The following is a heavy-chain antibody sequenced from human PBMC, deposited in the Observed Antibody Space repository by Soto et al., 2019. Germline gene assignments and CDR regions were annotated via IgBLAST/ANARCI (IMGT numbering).Heavy chain of an antibody. Sequence: ASETLSLTCTVSGGSVSSGSYYWSWIRQPPGKGLEWIGYIYYTGSTNYNPSLKSRVTISVDTSKNQFSLRLSSVTAADTAVYYCARDRGSSGPNWFDPWGQGTLVTVSS. CDR1: GGSVSSGSYY. CDR2: IYYTGST. J-gene: IGHJ5*02. D-gene: IGHD6-6*01. V-gene: IGHV4-61*01. CDR3: ARDRGSSGPNWFDP.